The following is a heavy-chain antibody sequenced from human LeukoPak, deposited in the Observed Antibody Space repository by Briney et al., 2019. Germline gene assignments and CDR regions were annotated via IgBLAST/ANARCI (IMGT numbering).Heavy chain of an antibody. J-gene: IGHJ4*02. Sequence: ALVKVSCKASGYTFTGYYMHWVRQAPGQGLEWMGWINPNSGGTNYAQKFQGRVTMTRDTSISTAYMELSRLRSDDTAVYYCATCIVGATPELDYWGQGTLVNVSS. V-gene: IGHV1-2*02. CDR3: ATCIVGATPELDY. CDR2: INPNSGGT. CDR1: GYTFTGYY. D-gene: IGHD1-26*01.